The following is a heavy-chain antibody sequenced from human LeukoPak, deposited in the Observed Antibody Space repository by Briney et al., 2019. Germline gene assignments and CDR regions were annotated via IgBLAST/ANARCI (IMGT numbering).Heavy chain of an antibody. V-gene: IGHV3-7*01. Sequence: GGSLRLSCAASGFTFSRYWMSWVRQAPGKGLEWVANIKQDGSEKYYVDSVKGRFTISRDNAKNSLYLQMNSLRAEDTAVYYCARLLVYNSGGEAFDYWGRGTLVTVSS. CDR3: ARLLVYNSGGEAFDY. J-gene: IGHJ4*02. CDR1: GFTFSRYW. D-gene: IGHD1-20*01. CDR2: IKQDGSEK.